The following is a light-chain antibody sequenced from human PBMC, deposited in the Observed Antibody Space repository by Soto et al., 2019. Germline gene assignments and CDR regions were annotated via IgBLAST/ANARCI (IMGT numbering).Light chain of an antibody. CDR1: QTINNK. Sequence: DIQMTQSPSTLSASVGDRVTITCRASQTINNKLAWSQKKPEKAPKLLIYDGYTLESGVPSRFSGSASGADFALTLGSLQPDDFSNYDGQQYDTYFRYTFGQLTKLYIK. J-gene: IGKJ2*01. CDR2: DGY. V-gene: IGKV1-5*01. CDR3: QQYDTYFRYT.